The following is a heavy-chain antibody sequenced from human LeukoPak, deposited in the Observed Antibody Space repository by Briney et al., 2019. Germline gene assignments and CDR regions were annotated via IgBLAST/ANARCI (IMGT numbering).Heavy chain of an antibody. J-gene: IGHJ4*02. CDR3: AKDHSAWSNWFDC. CDR2: ISSSSSYI. CDR1: GFTFSSYS. D-gene: IGHD6-19*01. V-gene: IGHV3-21*01. Sequence: PGGSLRLSCAASGFTFSSYSMNWVRQAPGKGLEWVSSISSSSSYIYYADSVKGRFTISRDNSKNTLYLQMNSLRAEDASMYYCAKDHSAWSNWFDCWGQGTLVTVSS.